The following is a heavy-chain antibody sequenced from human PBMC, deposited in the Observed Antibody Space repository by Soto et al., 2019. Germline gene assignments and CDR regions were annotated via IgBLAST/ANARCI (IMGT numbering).Heavy chain of an antibody. V-gene: IGHV3-7*01. J-gene: IGHJ6*02. Sequence: PGGSLTLSCAASGFTFSSYWMSWVRQAPGKGLEWVANIKQDGSEKYYVYSMKGRFTISRDNAKNLLYLQMTSLRAEDTAVYYCARGFSRRWYWVFMGNDHIDIWGQGTMVTVSS. CDR2: IKQDGSEK. D-gene: IGHD6-13*01. CDR3: ARGFSRRWYWVFMGNDHIDI. CDR1: GFTFSSYW.